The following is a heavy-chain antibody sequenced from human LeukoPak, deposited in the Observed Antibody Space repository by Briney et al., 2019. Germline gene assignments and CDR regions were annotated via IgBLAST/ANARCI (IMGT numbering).Heavy chain of an antibody. V-gene: IGHV4-38-2*01. Sequence: KPSETLSLTCAVSGYSISSGYYWGWIRQPPGKGLEWIGSIDQGGSTYYNPSLKSRVIISVDTSKNQFSLKLSFVTAADTAVYYCARGDFYNYGKPFDSWGQGTLVTVSS. CDR2: IDQGGST. CDR3: ARGDFYNYGKPFDS. J-gene: IGHJ4*02. D-gene: IGHD5-18*01. CDR1: GYSISSGYY.